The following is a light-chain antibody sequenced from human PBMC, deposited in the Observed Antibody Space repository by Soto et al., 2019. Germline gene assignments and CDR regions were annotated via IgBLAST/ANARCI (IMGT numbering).Light chain of an antibody. Sequence: DIQLTQSPSFLSASLGDRVTITCRASQGISSYLAWYQRKPGKAPKLLIYSASTLQSRVPSRFSGSGSGTEFTLTISSLQPEDFAIYYWQQFNSYPITFGQGTRLEIK. V-gene: IGKV1-9*01. CDR1: QGISSY. CDR2: SAS. CDR3: QQFNSYPIT. J-gene: IGKJ5*01.